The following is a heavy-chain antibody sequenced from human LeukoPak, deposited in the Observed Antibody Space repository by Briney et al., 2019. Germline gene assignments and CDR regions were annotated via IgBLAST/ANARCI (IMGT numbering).Heavy chain of an antibody. V-gene: IGHV1-2*02. D-gene: IGHD3-10*01. CDR3: ARGIGSGSYGRFDP. J-gene: IGHJ5*02. CDR2: INPNSGGT. CDR1: GYTFTAYY. Sequence: GASVKVSCKASGYTFTAYYMHWVRQAPGQGLEWMGWINPNSGGTNYAQTFQGRVTMTRGPSISTSYMELSRLTSDDTAVYYCARGIGSGSYGRFDPWGQGTLVTVSS.